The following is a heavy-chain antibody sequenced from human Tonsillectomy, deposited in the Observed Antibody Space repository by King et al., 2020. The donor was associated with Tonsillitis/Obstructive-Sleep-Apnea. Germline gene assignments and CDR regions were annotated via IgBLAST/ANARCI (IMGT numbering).Heavy chain of an antibody. Sequence: VQLQQWGAGLLKPSETLSLTCAVYGGSFSGYYWSWIRQPPGKGLEWIGEINHSGSTNYNPSLKSRVTISVDTSKNQFSPKLSSVTAADTAVYYCARGATTVTTHFDYWGQGTLVTVSS. V-gene: IGHV4-34*01. CDR1: GGSFSGYY. CDR3: ARGATTVTTHFDY. CDR2: INHSGST. D-gene: IGHD4-11*01. J-gene: IGHJ4*02.